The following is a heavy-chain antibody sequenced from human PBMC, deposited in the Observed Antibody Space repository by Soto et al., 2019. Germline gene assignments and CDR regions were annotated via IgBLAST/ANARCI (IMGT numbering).Heavy chain of an antibody. D-gene: IGHD3-3*01. CDR2: IYYGGCT. V-gene: IGHV4-34*01. J-gene: IGHJ4*02. CDR3: ARGILI. CDR1: GGSFSGYY. Sequence: ETLSLTCAVYGGSFSGYYWNWIRQPPGKGLEWIGDIYYGGCTYYNPSLKSRVTISADTSKNQFSLRLNSVTAADTAVYYCARGILIWGPGTLVTVPS.